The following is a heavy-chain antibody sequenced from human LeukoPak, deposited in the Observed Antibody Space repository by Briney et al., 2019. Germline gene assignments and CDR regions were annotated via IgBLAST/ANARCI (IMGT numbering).Heavy chain of an antibody. D-gene: IGHD3-10*01. CDR3: AKDQYIYGSSPFDY. V-gene: IGHV3-23*01. CDR1: GVTFSRYA. Sequence: GGSLRLSCAASGVTFSRYAMSWVRQAPGKRLEWVSSFSGGAGKTYYADSVKGRFTISRDNSQNTVYLQMSSLRAEDTAVYYCAKDQYIYGSSPFDYWGQGTLVTVSS. J-gene: IGHJ4*02. CDR2: FSGGAGKT.